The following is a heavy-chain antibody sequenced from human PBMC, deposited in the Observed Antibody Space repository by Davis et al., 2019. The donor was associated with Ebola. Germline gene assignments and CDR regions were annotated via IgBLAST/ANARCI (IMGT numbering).Heavy chain of an antibody. CDR1: GFTFSSYS. J-gene: IGHJ4*02. CDR3: ARDIVPPAAVDY. V-gene: IGHV3-21*01. CDR2: ISSSSSYI. D-gene: IGHD2-2*01. Sequence: SLNTPCAASGFTFSSYSMNWVRQAPGKGLEWVSSISSSSSYIYYADSVKGRFTISRDNAKNSLYLQMNSLRAEDTAVYYCARDIVPPAAVDYWGQGTLVTVSS.